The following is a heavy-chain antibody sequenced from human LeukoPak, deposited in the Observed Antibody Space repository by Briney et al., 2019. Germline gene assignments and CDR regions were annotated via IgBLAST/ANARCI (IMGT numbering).Heavy chain of an antibody. CDR1: GGSISSSNW. Sequence: SETLCLTCAVSGGSISSSNWWSWVRQPPGKGLEWIGEIYHSGGTNYNPSLKSRVTISVDTSKNHFSLRLNSVTPADTAVYFCARASSGWYRSDYWGQGTLVTVSS. V-gene: IGHV4-4*02. D-gene: IGHD6-19*01. J-gene: IGHJ4*02. CDR3: ARASSGWYRSDY. CDR2: IYHSGGT.